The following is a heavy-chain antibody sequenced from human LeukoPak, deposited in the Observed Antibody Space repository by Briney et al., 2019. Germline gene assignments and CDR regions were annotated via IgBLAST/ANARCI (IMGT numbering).Heavy chain of an antibody. J-gene: IGHJ5*02. V-gene: IGHV3-30*04. CDR1: GFTFSNYV. CDR2: ISYDGSNQ. D-gene: IGHD3-16*02. CDR3: ARAYDYVWGSYLSNWFDP. Sequence: GGSLRLSCAASGFTFSNYVMHWDRQAPGKGLEWVAFISYDGSNQYYADSVRGRFTISRDNYKKTLHLQMNSLRGEDTAVYYCARAYDYVWGSYLSNWFDPWGQGTLVTVSS.